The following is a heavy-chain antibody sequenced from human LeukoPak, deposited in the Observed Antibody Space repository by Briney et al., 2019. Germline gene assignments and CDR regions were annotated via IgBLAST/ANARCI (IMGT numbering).Heavy chain of an antibody. J-gene: IGHJ4*02. CDR1: GGSISSYY. V-gene: IGHV4-59*08. CDR3: ARHAGSGWYPLPYFFDY. D-gene: IGHD6-19*01. Sequence: PSETLSLACTVSGGSISSYYWSWIRQPPGMGLEWIGYIYYSGSTNYSPSLKSRVTISVDTSKNQFSLKLSSVTAADTAVYYCARHAGSGWYPLPYFFDYWGQGTLVTVSS. CDR2: IYYSGST.